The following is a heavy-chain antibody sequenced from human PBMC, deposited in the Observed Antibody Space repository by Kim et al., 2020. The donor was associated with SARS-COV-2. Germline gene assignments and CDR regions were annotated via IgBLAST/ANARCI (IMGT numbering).Heavy chain of an antibody. V-gene: IGHV5-51*01. CDR3: ARLHSGSLRQ. D-gene: IGHD1-26*01. Sequence: GESLKISCKGSGDSFPTYWIGWVRQMPGTGLEWMGIIFTGDSDTRYSPSFQGQVTISAVKSISTAYLQWSSLKALDTAMYYCARLHSGSLRQWGQGTLVTVSS. CDR1: GDSFPTYW. J-gene: IGHJ1*01. CDR2: IFTGDSDT.